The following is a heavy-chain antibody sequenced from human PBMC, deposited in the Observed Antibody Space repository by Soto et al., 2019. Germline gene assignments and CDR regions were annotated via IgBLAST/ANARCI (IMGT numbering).Heavy chain of an antibody. J-gene: IGHJ6*02. CDR3: AREGVAPYYYYGMAV. Sequence: EASVKVSCKASGYTFTRSGISWVRQAPGQGLEWMGWISTYNGDTNYAQTFQGRVTMTTDTSTSTVHMEVRSLRSDDTAVYYCAREGVAPYYYYGMAVWXQGTPVTVSS. V-gene: IGHV1-18*01. CDR1: GYTFTRSG. CDR2: ISTYNGDT. D-gene: IGHD5-12*01.